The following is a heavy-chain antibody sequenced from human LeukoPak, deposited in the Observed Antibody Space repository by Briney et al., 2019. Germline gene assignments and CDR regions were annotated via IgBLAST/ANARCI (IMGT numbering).Heavy chain of an antibody. CDR2: IYYSGST. Sequence: SETLSLTCSVSGGYISSYYWSWIRQPPGKGLEWIGYIYYSGSTNYNSSLKSRVTISVDTSKNQFSLKLSSVTAADTAVYYCARGNMRYDFWSGYYTPPPFDYWGQGTLVTVSS. CDR3: ARGNMRYDFWSGYYTPPPFDY. J-gene: IGHJ4*02. CDR1: GGYISSYY. D-gene: IGHD3-3*01. V-gene: IGHV4-59*01.